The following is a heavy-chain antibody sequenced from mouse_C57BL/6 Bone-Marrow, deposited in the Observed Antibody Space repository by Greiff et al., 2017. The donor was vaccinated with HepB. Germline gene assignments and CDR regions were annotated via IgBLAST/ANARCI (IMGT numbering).Heavy chain of an antibody. V-gene: IGHV1-4*01. CDR2: ITPSSGYT. J-gene: IGHJ2*01. CDR1: GYTFTSYT. CDR3: VLYYFDY. Sequence: QVQLQQSGAELARPGASVKMSCKASGYTFTSYTMHWVKQRPGQGLEWIGYITPSSGYTKYNQKFKDKATLTADKSSSTAYMQRSSLTSEDSAVYYCVLYYFDYWGQGTTLTVSS.